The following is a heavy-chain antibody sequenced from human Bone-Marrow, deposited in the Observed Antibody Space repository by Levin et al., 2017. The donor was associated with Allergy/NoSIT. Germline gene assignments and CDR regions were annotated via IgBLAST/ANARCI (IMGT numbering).Heavy chain of an antibody. J-gene: IGHJ6*02. CDR3: TTGNCTSTSCLYDYYYGMDV. CDR2: IREKGYGGTT. V-gene: IGHV3-49*04. Sequence: SCTASGFTFGDYAINWVRQAPGKGLEWVGFIREKGYGGTTEYAASVKGRFTISRDDSKSIAYLLLNSLKTEDTAVYYCTTGNCTSTSCLYDYYYGMDVWGQGTTVTVSS. CDR1: GFTFGDYA. D-gene: IGHD2-2*01.